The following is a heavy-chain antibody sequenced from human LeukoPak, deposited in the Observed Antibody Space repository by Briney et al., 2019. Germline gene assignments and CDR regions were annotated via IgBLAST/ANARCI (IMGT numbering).Heavy chain of an antibody. D-gene: IGHD1-26*01. CDR1: GGSFSGYY. Sequence: PSETLSLTCAVYGGSFSGYYWNWIRQPPGKGLEWSGEINHSGSTNYNPSLKSRVTISVDTSKNQFSLRLSSVTAADTAVYFCARLDEGAYSLWGQGTLVTVSS. CDR3: ARLDEGAYSL. J-gene: IGHJ4*02. CDR2: INHSGST. V-gene: IGHV4-34*01.